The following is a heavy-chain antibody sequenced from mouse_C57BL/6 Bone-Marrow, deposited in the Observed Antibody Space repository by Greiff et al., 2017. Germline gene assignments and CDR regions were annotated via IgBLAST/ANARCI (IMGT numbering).Heavy chain of an antibody. Sequence: VQLKQSVAELVRPGASVKLSCTASGFNIKNTYMHWVKQRPEQGLEWIGRIDPANGNTKYAPKFQGKAPITADTSSNTAYLQCRSLTSEDTAIYYCAREDYYDGSFFDYWGQGTTRTVSS. CDR1: GFNIKNTY. D-gene: IGHD1-1*01. J-gene: IGHJ2*01. CDR3: AREDYYDGSFFDY. CDR2: IDPANGNT. V-gene: IGHV14-3*01.